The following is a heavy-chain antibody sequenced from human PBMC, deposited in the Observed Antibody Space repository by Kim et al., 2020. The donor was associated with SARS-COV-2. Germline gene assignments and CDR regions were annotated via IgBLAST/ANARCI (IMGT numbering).Heavy chain of an antibody. Sequence: SETLSLTCTVSGGSISSYYWSWLRQPPGKGLEWIGYIYSTGSANYNPSLKSRATISVGTSNNQFSLKLTSVTAADTAIYYCARDERGRAGGGMPLWYFDLWGRGTLVTVSS. CDR2: IYSTGSA. V-gene: IGHV4-59*01. J-gene: IGHJ2*01. D-gene: IGHD3-16*01. CDR3: ARDERGRAGGGMPLWYFDL. CDR1: GGSISSYY.